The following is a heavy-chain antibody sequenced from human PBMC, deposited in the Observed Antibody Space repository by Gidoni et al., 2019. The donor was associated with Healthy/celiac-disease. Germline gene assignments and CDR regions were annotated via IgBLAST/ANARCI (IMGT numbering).Heavy chain of an antibody. D-gene: IGHD6-13*01. Sequence: QVQLQQWGAGLLKPSETLSLTCAVYGGSFSGYYCGWIRQPPGKGLEWIGEINHSGSTNYNPYLKRRVTISVDTSKNQFSLKLSSVTAADTAVYYCARGPIAAAGTSDYWGQGTLVTVSS. CDR2: INHSGST. CDR3: ARGPIAAAGTSDY. CDR1: GGSFSGYY. V-gene: IGHV4-34*01. J-gene: IGHJ4*02.